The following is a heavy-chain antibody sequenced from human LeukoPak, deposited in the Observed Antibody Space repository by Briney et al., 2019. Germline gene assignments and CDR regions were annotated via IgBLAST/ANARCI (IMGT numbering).Heavy chain of an antibody. CDR3: ARDGSSSWYNYYYYYMDV. CDR1: GFTFSSYW. CDR2: IKQDGSEK. V-gene: IGHV3-7*01. J-gene: IGHJ6*03. D-gene: IGHD6-13*01. Sequence: PGGSLRLSCAASGFTFSSYWMSWVRQAPGKGLEWVASIKQDGSEKYYVDSVKGRFTISRDNAKNSLYLQMNSLRAEDTAVYYCARDGSSSWYNYYYYYMDVWGKGTTVTVSS.